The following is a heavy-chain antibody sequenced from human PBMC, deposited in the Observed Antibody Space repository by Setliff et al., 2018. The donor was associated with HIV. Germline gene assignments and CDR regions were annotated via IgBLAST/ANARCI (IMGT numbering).Heavy chain of an antibody. D-gene: IGHD2-2*01. CDR1: GYTFTSYG. J-gene: IGHJ3*02. CDR3: ARDSAAFGRLDALDI. Sequence: GASVKVSCKASGYTFTSYGISWVRQAPGQGLEWMGWISAYNGNTNYSQKVQGRVTMTTDTSTSTAYVDLRSLISDDTAVHYCARDSAAFGRLDALDIWGQGTMVTVSS. CDR2: ISAYNGNT. V-gene: IGHV1-18*01.